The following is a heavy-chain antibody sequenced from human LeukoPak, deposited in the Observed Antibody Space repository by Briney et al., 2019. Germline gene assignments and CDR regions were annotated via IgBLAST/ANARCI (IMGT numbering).Heavy chain of an antibody. J-gene: IGHJ6*02. V-gene: IGHV1-2*02. CDR2: INPNSGGT. CDR3: ARGYCSSTSCYTLYYYYYGMDV. Sequence: ASVKVSCKASGYTFTGYYMHWVRQAPGQGLEWMGWINPNSGGTNYAQKFQGRVTMTRDTSISTAYMELSRLRSDDTAVYYCARGYCSSTSCYTLYYYYYGMDVWGQGTTVTVSS. D-gene: IGHD2-2*02. CDR1: GYTFTGYY.